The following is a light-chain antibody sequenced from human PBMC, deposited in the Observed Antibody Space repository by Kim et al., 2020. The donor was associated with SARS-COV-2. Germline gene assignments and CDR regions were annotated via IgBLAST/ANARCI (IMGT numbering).Light chain of an antibody. J-gene: IGKJ1*01. V-gene: IGKV1-5*03. CDR3: QQYNSYSQTWT. Sequence: VGDRVTITCRASLSINDFLAWYQQKPGKAPKLLIYRASSLESGVPSRFSGSQSGTEFTLTISSLQPDDSATYYCQQYNSYSQTWTFGQGTKVDIK. CDR2: RAS. CDR1: LSINDF.